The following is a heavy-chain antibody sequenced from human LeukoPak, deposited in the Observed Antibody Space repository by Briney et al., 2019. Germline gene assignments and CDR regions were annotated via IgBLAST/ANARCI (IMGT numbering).Heavy chain of an antibody. Sequence: SETLSLTCTVSGGSISSYYWSWLRQPPGKGLEWIGYMSYSGITNYNPSLKSRVIISLDTSKNQFSLKLTSVTAADTAVYYCARRDYGDYGGAFDIWGQGTMVTVSS. J-gene: IGHJ3*02. CDR2: MSYSGIT. V-gene: IGHV4-59*08. CDR1: GGSISSYY. CDR3: ARRDYGDYGGAFDI. D-gene: IGHD4-17*01.